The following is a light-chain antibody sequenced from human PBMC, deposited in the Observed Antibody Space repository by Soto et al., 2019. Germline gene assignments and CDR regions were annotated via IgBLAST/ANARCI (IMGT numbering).Light chain of an antibody. CDR1: QSISSTY. Sequence: ETVLTQSPGTLSLSPGERATLSCRASQSISSTYLAWYQQKPGQAPRLLIYGASSRATGIPDRFSGSGSGTDFILTISRLEPEDFAAYYCQQYDTSPWTFGQGIKVEIK. CDR2: GAS. V-gene: IGKV3-20*01. CDR3: QQYDTSPWT. J-gene: IGKJ1*01.